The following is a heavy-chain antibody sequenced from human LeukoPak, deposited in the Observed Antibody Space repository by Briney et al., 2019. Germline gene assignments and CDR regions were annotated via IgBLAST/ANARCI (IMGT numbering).Heavy chain of an antibody. V-gene: IGHV3-7*03. Sequence: GGSLRLSCAASGFTFNKSWMSWVRQAPGKGPEWVANIKEDGTQKYYVDSVRGRFTISRDNAENSLYLQMNSLRGEDTAIYYCAKTGDRDYWGRGTLVTVSS. D-gene: IGHD7-27*01. CDR3: AKTGDRDY. CDR2: IKEDGTQK. J-gene: IGHJ4*02. CDR1: GFTFNKSW.